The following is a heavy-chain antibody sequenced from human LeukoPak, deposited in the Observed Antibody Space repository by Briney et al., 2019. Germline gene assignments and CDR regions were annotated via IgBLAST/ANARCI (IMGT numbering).Heavy chain of an antibody. D-gene: IGHD5-12*01. V-gene: IGHV3-33*01. CDR1: GFIFSNYG. Sequence: PGRSLRLSCAASGFIFSNYGMHWVRQAPGKGLEWVAVIWYDGSNKYYADSVKGRFTISRDNSKNTLYLQMNSLRAEDTAVYYCARDPWGPPYSGYDPSFDYWGQGTLVTVSS. J-gene: IGHJ4*02. CDR3: ARDPWGPPYSGYDPSFDY. CDR2: IWYDGSNK.